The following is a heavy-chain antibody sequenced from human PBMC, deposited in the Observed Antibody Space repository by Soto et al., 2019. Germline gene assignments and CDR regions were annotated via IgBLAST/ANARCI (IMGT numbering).Heavy chain of an antibody. CDR2: IDPSDSYT. CDR1: GYSFTSYW. J-gene: IGHJ4*02. CDR3: ARLVGDILTGYYVDY. Sequence: GESLKISCKGSGYSFTSYWISWVRQMPGKGLEWMGRIDPSDSYTNYSPSFQGHVTISADKSISTAYLQWSSLKASDTAMYYCARLVGDILTGYYVDYCGQSTLVTVSS. V-gene: IGHV5-10-1*01. D-gene: IGHD3-9*01.